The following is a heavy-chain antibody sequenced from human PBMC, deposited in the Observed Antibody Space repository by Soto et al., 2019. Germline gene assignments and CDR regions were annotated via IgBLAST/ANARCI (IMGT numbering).Heavy chain of an antibody. Sequence: QVQLVQSGAEVKKPESSVKVSCKAPGGTFSTYAISWVRQAPGQGLEWMGGIIPMFGTANYAQRFQDRATITADESTNTGYMELSSLSLEDTAVYFVASGIQLWLRRINNGYSGWGQGTLVTVSS. CDR2: IIPMFGTA. D-gene: IGHD5-18*01. CDR3: ASGIQLWLRRINNGYSG. CDR1: GGTFSTYA. J-gene: IGHJ4*02. V-gene: IGHV1-69*12.